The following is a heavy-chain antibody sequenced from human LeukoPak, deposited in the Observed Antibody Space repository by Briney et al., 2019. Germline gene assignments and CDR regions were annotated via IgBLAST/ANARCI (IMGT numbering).Heavy chain of an antibody. CDR1: GGSISSSGYY. CDR2: IDYSGTT. Sequence: SETLSLTCTVSGGSISSSGYYWGWIRQPPGQGLEWLGTIDYSGTTYHNPSLKSRVTISIDTSKNHFSLKLNSVTAADTAVYYCARDRRGLLQRGSNWFDPWGQGTLVTVSS. CDR3: ARDRRGLLQRGSNWFDP. D-gene: IGHD3-10*01. V-gene: IGHV4-39*02. J-gene: IGHJ5*02.